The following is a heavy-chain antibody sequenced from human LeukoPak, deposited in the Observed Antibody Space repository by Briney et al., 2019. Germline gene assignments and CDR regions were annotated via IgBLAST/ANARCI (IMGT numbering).Heavy chain of an antibody. V-gene: IGHV1-24*01. CDR3: AKDPAHAFDI. Sequence: ASVKVSCKVSGYTLTELSMHWVRQARGKGLEWMGGFDPEDGETIDAQKFQGRVTMTEDTSTDTAYMELSSLRSEDTAVYYCAKDPAHAFDIWGQATMATVSS. CDR1: GYTLTELS. CDR2: FDPEDGET. J-gene: IGHJ3*02.